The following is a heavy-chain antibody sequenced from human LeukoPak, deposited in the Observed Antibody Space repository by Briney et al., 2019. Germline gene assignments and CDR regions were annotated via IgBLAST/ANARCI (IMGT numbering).Heavy chain of an antibody. J-gene: IGHJ3*02. CDR2: MNPNSGNT. Sequence: GASVKVSCKASGYTFTSYDINWVRQATGQGLEWMGWMNPNSGNTGYAQKFQGRVTITRNTSISTAYMEMRNLRSDDTAVYYCARTMAEHAFDIWGQGTMVTVSS. CDR1: GYTFTSYD. D-gene: IGHD3-10*01. V-gene: IGHV1-8*03. CDR3: ARTMAEHAFDI.